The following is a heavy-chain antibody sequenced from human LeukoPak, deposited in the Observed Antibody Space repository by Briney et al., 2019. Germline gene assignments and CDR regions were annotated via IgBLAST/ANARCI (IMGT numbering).Heavy chain of an antibody. Sequence: SETLCLTCAVYGGSFSGYYWSRIRQPPGKGLEWVAETNHSGSTNYNPSLKSRVTISVDTSKNQFSLKLSSVTAADTAVYYCARGGVVAAQGDHDYWGQGTLVTVSS. D-gene: IGHD2-15*01. CDR2: TNHSGST. CDR1: GGSFSGYY. J-gene: IGHJ4*02. CDR3: ARGGVVAAQGDHDY. V-gene: IGHV4-34*01.